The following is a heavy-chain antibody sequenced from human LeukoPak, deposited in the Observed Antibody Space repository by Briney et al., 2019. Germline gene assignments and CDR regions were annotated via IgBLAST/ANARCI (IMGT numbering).Heavy chain of an antibody. D-gene: IGHD6-13*01. CDR2: ISYDGSNK. CDR3: ARDPPSSSWYRNYFDC. CDR1: GFTFSRYA. V-gene: IGHV3-30*04. Sequence: GGSLRLSCAASGFTFSRYAMHGVRQAPGEGLEWVAVISYDGSNKYYADSVKGRFPISRDNSKNTLYLQMNSLTAEDTAVYYCARDPPSSSWYRNYFDCWGQGTLVTDSS. J-gene: IGHJ4*02.